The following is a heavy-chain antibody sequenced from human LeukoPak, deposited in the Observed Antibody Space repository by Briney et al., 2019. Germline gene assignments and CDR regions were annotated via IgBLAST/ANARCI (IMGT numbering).Heavy chain of an antibody. J-gene: IGHJ4*02. D-gene: IGHD3-10*01. Sequence: ASVKVSCKASGYTFTSYGISWVRQAPGQGLEWMGWISAYNGNTNYAQKFQGRVTMTRDTSISTAYMELSRLRSDDTAVYYCARATVTMVRGVPSLDYWGQGTLVTVSS. V-gene: IGHV1-18*01. CDR2: ISAYNGNT. CDR1: GYTFTSYG. CDR3: ARATVTMVRGVPSLDY.